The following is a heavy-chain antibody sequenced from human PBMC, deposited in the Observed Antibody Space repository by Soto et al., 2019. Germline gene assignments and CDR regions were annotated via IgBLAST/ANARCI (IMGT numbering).Heavy chain of an antibody. CDR1: GFTVSSNY. V-gene: IGHV3-66*01. Sequence: EVQLVESGGGLVQPGGSLRLSCAASGFTVSSNYMSWVRQAPGKGLEWVSVIYSGGSTYYADSVKGRFTISRDNSKNTLYLQMNRLRAEDTAVYYCARDSTIVATSNDAFDIWGQGTMVTVSS. J-gene: IGHJ3*02. CDR2: IYSGGST. D-gene: IGHD5-12*01. CDR3: ARDSTIVATSNDAFDI.